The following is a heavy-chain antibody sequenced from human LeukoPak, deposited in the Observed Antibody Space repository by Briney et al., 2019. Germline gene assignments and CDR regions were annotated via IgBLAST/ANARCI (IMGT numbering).Heavy chain of an antibody. V-gene: IGHV6-1*01. CDR2: TYYRSMWYN. D-gene: IGHD1-7*01. CDR1: GDTVSSNSAA. J-gene: IGHJ4*02. Sequence: SQTLSLTCAISGDTVSSNSAAWNWIRQSPSRGLEWLGNTYYRSMWYNDYAESVNGRITVSPDTSKNQLSLQLSSVTPEDTAVYYCARGGNYAFDYWGRGTLVTVSS. CDR3: ARGGNYAFDY.